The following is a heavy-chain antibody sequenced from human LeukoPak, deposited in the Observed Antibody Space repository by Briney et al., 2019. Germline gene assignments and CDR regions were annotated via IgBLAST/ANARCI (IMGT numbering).Heavy chain of an antibody. J-gene: IGHJ4*02. CDR1: GFTFSSYA. V-gene: IGHV3-30-3*01. CDR3: ARDPVPATARHFDY. Sequence: PGRSLRLSCAASGFTFSSYAMHWVRQAPGKGLEWVAVTSSEGNIKYYADSVKGRFTISRDNSKNTLYLQMNSLRGEDTGVYYCARDPVPATARHFDYWGQGTLVTVSS. D-gene: IGHD1-1*01. CDR2: TSSEGNIK.